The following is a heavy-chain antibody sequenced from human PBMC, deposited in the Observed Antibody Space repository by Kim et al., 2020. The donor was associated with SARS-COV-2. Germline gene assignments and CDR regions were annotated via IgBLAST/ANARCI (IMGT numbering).Heavy chain of an antibody. V-gene: IGHV3-7*01. D-gene: IGHD6-19*01. J-gene: IGHJ4*02. CDR3: ARDLLGAVAGTSDY. CDR1: GFTFSSYW. Sequence: GGSLRLSCAASGFTFSSYWMSWVRQAPGKRLEWVANVKQDGSEKYYVDSVKGRFTISRDNAKNSLYLQMSSLRAEDTAVYYCARDLLGAVAGTSDYWGQGTLVTVSS. CDR2: VKQDGSEK.